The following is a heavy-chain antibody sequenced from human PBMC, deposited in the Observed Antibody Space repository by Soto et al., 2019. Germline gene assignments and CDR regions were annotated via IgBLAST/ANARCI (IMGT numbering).Heavy chain of an antibody. D-gene: IGHD2-15*01. J-gene: IGHJ4*02. CDR3: AKGYCSGGSCYRALLDY. CDR2: ISGSGGST. Sequence: GGSLRLSCAASGFTFSSYAMSWVRQAPGKGLEWVSGISGSGGSTYYADSVKGRFTISRDNSKNTVYLQMNSLRAEDTAVYYCAKGYCSGGSCYRALLDYWGQGTLVTVSS. CDR1: GFTFSSYA. V-gene: IGHV3-23*01.